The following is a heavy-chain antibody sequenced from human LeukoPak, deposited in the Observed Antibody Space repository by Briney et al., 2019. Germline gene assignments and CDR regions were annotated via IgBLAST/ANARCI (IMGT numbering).Heavy chain of an antibody. Sequence: SETLSLTCTVSGGSISGYYWSWIRQPPGKGLEWIGYIYYSGSTNYNPSLKSRVTISVDTSKNQFSLKPSSVTAADTAVYYWVRIAYYYYYMDVWGKGTTVTVSS. CDR2: IYYSGST. CDR3: VRIAYYYYYMDV. V-gene: IGHV4-59*01. J-gene: IGHJ6*03. CDR1: GGSISGYY. D-gene: IGHD6-13*01.